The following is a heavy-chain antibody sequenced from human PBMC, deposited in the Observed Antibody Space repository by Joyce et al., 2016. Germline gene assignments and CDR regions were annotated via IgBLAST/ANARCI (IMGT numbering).Heavy chain of an antibody. Sequence: EVQLEESGGGLVQPGGSLRLSCTASGFTFNIYSMHWVRQGPGKGLEWVSYISSSSATINYADSVQGRFTISRDNAKSSLYLQMNSLRAEDTAVYYCVGAPNHYTPLHYWGQGTLVTVSS. CDR3: VGAPNHYTPLHY. D-gene: IGHD2-2*02. V-gene: IGHV3-48*04. J-gene: IGHJ4*02. CDR1: GFTFNIYS. CDR2: ISSSSATI.